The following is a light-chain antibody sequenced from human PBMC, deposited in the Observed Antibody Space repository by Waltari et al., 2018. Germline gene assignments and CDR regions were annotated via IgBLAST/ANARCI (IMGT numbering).Light chain of an antibody. CDR1: QSVSSH. CDR3: QQRSNWPIT. V-gene: IGKV3-11*01. J-gene: IGKJ5*01. Sequence: EIVLTQSPATLSLSAGERATISCRASQSVSSHFAWYQQKPGQAPRLLIYDASNRATGSPARFSGSGSGTDFTLTISSLEPEDFAVYYCQQRSNWPITFGQGTRLEIK. CDR2: DAS.